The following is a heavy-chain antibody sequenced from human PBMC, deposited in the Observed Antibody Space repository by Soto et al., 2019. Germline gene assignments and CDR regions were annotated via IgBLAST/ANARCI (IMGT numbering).Heavy chain of an antibody. Sequence: EVQLLESGGGLVQPGGSLRLSCAASGFTFSSYAMSWVRQAPGKGLEWVSAISGSGGSTYYADSVKGRFTISRDNSKNPPYLQMNSLRAEDTAVYYCAKDIPRCRGGSCYALLASRFWGFDYWGQGTLVTVSS. D-gene: IGHD2-15*01. V-gene: IGHV3-23*01. J-gene: IGHJ4*02. CDR1: GFTFSSYA. CDR2: ISGSGGST. CDR3: AKDIPRCRGGSCYALLASRFWGFDY.